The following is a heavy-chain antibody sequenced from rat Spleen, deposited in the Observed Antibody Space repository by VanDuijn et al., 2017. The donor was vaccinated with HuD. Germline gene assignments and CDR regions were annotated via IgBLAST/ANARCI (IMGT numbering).Heavy chain of an antibody. D-gene: IGHD1-12*02. J-gene: IGHJ1*01. CDR1: GFTFSNHG. Sequence: EVQLVESGGGLVQPGKSLKLSCAASGFTFSNHGMAWVRRTPTRGLEWVASINTGGGNPYYRDSVKGRFTISRDNAKSTLYLQMDSLRSEDTATYYCARPHYYDGSYYWYFDFWGPGTMVTVSS. CDR2: INTGGGNP. V-gene: IGHV5S13*01. CDR3: ARPHYYDGSYYWYFDF.